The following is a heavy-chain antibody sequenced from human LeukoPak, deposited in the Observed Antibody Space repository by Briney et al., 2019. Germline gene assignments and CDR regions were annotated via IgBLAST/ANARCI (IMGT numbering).Heavy chain of an antibody. CDR1: GGSISSSSYY. CDR3: ARDLIDYGDYRLYYYYGMDV. CDR2: IYYSGST. D-gene: IGHD4-17*01. V-gene: IGHV4-39*07. J-gene: IGHJ6*02. Sequence: SETLSLTCTVSGGSISSSSYYWGWIRQPPGKGLEWIGSIYYSGSTYYNPSLKSRVTISVDTSKNQFSLKLSSVTAADTAVYYCARDLIDYGDYRLYYYYGMDVWGQGTTVTVSS.